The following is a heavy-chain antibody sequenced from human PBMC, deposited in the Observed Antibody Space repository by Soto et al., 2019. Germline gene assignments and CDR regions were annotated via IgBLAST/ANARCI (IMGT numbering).Heavy chain of an antibody. J-gene: IGHJ4*02. CDR1: GYTFTSYG. V-gene: IGHV1-18*01. CDR3: AGHPPYDCRDYGYFFDY. Sequence: QVQLVQSGAEVKKPGASVKVSCKASGYTFTSYGISWVRQAPGQGLEWMGWISAYNGNTNYAQKLQGRVTMTTDTSTSTASMQLSSQRPDVTAVYYRAGHPPYDCRDYGYFFDYWGQGGLVAV. CDR2: ISAYNGNT. D-gene: IGHD4-17*01.